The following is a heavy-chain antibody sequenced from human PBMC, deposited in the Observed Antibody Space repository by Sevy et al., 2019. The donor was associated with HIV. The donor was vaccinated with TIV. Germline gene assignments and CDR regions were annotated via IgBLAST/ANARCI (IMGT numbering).Heavy chain of an antibody. V-gene: IGHV3-30-3*01. CDR2: ISYEGTNK. CDR1: GFTFRSYA. CDR3: ARSWLREGGYYFDY. Sequence: GGSLRLSCAASGFTFRSYAMYWVRQAPGKGLEWVAVISYEGTNKYYADSLKGRFTISRDNSKNTLYLQMTSLRPEDTAVYYCARSWLREGGYYFDYWGQGTLVTVSS. D-gene: IGHD5-12*01. J-gene: IGHJ4*02.